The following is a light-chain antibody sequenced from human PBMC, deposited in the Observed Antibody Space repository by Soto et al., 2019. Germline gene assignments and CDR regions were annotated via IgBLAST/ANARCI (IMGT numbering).Light chain of an antibody. CDR1: SSDVGGYNY. CDR3: SSYTSSSTLLYV. CDR2: EVT. V-gene: IGLV2-14*01. J-gene: IGLJ1*01. Sequence: QSALTQPASVSGSPGQSITISCTGTSSDVGGYNYVSWYQQHPGKAPKLMIYEVTNRPSGVSNRFSGSKSGNTASLTISGLQAEDEADYYCSSYTSSSTLLYVVGTGTKVTVL.